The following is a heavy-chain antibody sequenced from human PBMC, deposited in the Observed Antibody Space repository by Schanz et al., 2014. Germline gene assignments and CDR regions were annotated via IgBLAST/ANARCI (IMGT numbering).Heavy chain of an antibody. CDR3: AGTYCSSTSCYTGYYYMDV. CDR2: ISAYNGNT. J-gene: IGHJ6*03. Sequence: VQLEQSGAEVKKPGSSVKVSCKASGGTFSSYTISWVRQAPGQGLEWMGWISAYNGNTNYAQKLQGRVTMTADTSTSTAYMELRSLRSDDTAVYYCAGTYCSSTSCYTGYYYMDVWGKGTTVTVSS. D-gene: IGHD2-2*02. CDR1: GGTFSSYT. V-gene: IGHV1-18*01.